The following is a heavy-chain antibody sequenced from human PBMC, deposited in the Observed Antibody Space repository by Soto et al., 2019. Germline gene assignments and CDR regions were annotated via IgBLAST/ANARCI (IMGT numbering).Heavy chain of an antibody. Sequence: ASVKVSCKASGYTFTSYYMHWVRQAPGQGLEWMGIINPSGGSTSYAQKFQGRVTMTRDTSTSTVYMELSSLGSEDTAVYYCAREESSGITIFGVVINHVGMDVWGQGTTVTVSS. D-gene: IGHD3-3*01. V-gene: IGHV1-46*01. CDR2: INPSGGST. CDR1: GYTFTSYY. J-gene: IGHJ6*02. CDR3: AREESSGITIFGVVINHVGMDV.